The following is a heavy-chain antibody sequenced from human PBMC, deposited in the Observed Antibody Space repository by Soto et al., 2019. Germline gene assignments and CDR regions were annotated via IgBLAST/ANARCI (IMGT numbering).Heavy chain of an antibody. D-gene: IGHD2-2*01. CDR2: IYHTGTT. Sequence: SETLSLTCAVSGDSISRGYYWAWIRQPPGKGLEWVASIYHTGTTYYNPSLTSRVTISVDTSRNQFSLKLTSVTAADSAVYYCARMNQLAPKRNAFDIWGQGTMVTVSS. V-gene: IGHV4-38-2*01. CDR1: GDSISRGYY. CDR3: ARMNQLAPKRNAFDI. J-gene: IGHJ3*02.